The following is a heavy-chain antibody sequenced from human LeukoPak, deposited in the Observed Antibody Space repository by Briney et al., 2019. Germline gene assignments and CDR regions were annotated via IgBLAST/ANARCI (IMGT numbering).Heavy chain of an antibody. Sequence: ASVKVSCKASGYTFTSYVINWVRQATGQGLEWMGWMNPNSGNTGYAQKFQGRVTMTRNASISTAYMELSSLRSDDTAVYYCARTGINWNYEENWFDPWGQGTLVTVSS. CDR1: GYTFTSYV. CDR2: MNPNSGNT. CDR3: ARTGINWNYEENWFDP. D-gene: IGHD1-7*01. V-gene: IGHV1-8*01. J-gene: IGHJ5*02.